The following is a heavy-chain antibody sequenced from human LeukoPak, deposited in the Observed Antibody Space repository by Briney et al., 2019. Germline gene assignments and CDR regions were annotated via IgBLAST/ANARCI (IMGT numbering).Heavy chain of an antibody. D-gene: IGHD3-22*01. Sequence: GGSLRLSCAASGFTFSNYWMHWVRQAPGKGLVWVSRINSDGINTSHADSVKGRFTISRDNAKNTLNLQMNSLRAEDTAVYYCARDLGQYYDTSDNWFDPWGQGTPVTVSS. V-gene: IGHV3-74*01. CDR3: ARDLGQYYDTSDNWFDP. CDR2: INSDGINT. J-gene: IGHJ5*02. CDR1: GFTFSNYW.